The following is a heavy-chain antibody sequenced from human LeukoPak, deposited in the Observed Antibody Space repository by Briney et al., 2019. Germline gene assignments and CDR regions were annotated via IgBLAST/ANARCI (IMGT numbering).Heavy chain of an antibody. D-gene: IGHD3-22*01. J-gene: IGHJ4*02. CDR2: IYYSGST. CDR1: GGAISSSSYY. V-gene: IGHV4-39*01. CDR3: ARGYYDSSGYYWYFDY. Sequence: SETLSLTCTVSGGAISSSSYYWGWIRQPPGKGLEWIGSIYYSGSTYYNPSLKSRVTISVDTSKNQFSLKLSSVTAADTAVYYCARGYYDSSGYYWYFDYWGQGTLVTVSS.